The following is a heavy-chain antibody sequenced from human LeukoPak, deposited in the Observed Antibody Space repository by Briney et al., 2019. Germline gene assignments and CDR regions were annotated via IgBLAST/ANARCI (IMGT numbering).Heavy chain of an antibody. D-gene: IGHD3-10*01. CDR3: ARRGSGNWFDP. CDR2: IVGSSSTI. Sequence: GGSLRLSCAASGFTFSSYSMYWVRQAPGKGLEWVSFIVGSSSTIYYADSVKGRFTISRDNAKNSLYLQMNSLRAEDTAVYYCARRGSGNWFDPWGQGTLVTVSS. CDR1: GFTFSSYS. J-gene: IGHJ5*02. V-gene: IGHV3-48*04.